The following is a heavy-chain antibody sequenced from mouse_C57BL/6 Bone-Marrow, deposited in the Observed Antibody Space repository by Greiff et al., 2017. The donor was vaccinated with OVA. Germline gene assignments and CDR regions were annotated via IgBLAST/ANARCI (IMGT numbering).Heavy chain of an antibody. CDR3: TGDYYAYAMDY. CDR1: GFNIKDDY. V-gene: IGHV14-4*01. D-gene: IGHD1-1*01. Sequence: VQLQPSWAELVRPGASVKLSCTASGFNIKDDYMPWVKQRPEQGLEWIGWIDPENGDTEYASKFQGKATITADTSSNTAYLQLSSLTSEDTAVYYCTGDYYAYAMDYWGQGTSVTVSS. J-gene: IGHJ4*01. CDR2: IDPENGDT.